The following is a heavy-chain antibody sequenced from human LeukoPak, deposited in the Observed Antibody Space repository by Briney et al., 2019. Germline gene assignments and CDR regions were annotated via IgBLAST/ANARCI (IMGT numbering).Heavy chain of an antibody. CDR2: IYYSGST. D-gene: IGHD1-14*01. J-gene: IGHJ4*02. CDR3: ARAPPIEYREGYNQFDS. Sequence: SETLSLTCTVSGGSISSYYWSWMRQPPGKGLEWIGYIYYSGSTNYSPSLKSRVTISVDTSKNQFSLNLNSVTAADTAVYFCARAPPIEYREGYNQFDSWGQGILVTVSS. V-gene: IGHV4-59*12. CDR1: GGSISSYY.